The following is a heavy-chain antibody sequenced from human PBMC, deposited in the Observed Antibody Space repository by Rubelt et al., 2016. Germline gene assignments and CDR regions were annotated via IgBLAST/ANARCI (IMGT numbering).Heavy chain of an antibody. CDR1: GFSFSSCG. D-gene: IGHD7-27*01. V-gene: IGHV3-30*03. CDR3: ATHPGVSFYYGMDV. J-gene: IGHJ6*02. CDR2: ISYDGGKS. Sequence: GGGVVQPGGSLRLSCAASGFSFSSCGMHWVRQAPGKGLEWVAVISYDGGKSYYADSVKGRFTISRDNSKNTLSLQMNSLTAEDTAIYYCATHPGVSFYYGMDVWGQGTTVTVSS.